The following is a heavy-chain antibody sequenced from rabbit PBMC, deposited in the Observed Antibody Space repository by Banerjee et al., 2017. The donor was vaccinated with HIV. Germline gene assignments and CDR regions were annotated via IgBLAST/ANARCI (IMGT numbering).Heavy chain of an antibody. CDR2: IFTGDGNT. CDR3: ARRVSGGSEYFNL. Sequence: QEQLEESGGDLVKPEGSLTLTCTASGFSFTNKYVMCWVRQAPGKGLEWIGCIFTGDGNTYYASWAKGRFTISKTSSTTVTLQMTSLTAADTATYFCARRVSGGSEYFNLWGPGTLVTVS. J-gene: IGHJ4*01. CDR1: GFSFTNKYV. V-gene: IGHV1S45*01. D-gene: IGHD4-1*01.